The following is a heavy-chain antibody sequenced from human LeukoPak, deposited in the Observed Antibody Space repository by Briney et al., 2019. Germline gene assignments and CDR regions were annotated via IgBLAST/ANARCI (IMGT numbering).Heavy chain of an antibody. CDR3: AQGGYFAFDI. D-gene: IGHD2-2*03. CDR1: GFTFSSYG. CDR2: IRYDGSNK. Sequence: PGGSLRLSCAASGFTFSSYGMHWVRQAPGKGLEWVAFIRYDGSNKYYADSVKGRFTISRDNSKNTLYLQMNSLRAEDTAVYYCAQGGYFAFDIWGQGTMVAVSS. J-gene: IGHJ3*02. V-gene: IGHV3-30*02.